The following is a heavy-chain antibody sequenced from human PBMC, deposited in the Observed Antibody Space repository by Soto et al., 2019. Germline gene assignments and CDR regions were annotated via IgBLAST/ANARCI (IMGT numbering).Heavy chain of an antibody. D-gene: IGHD6-19*01. V-gene: IGHV1-69*06. Sequence: QVQLVQSGAEVKKPGSSVKVSCKASGGTFSSYAISWVRQAPGQGLEWMGGIIPIFGTANYAQKFQGRATITADKSTSTAYMELSSLRSEDTAVYYCARDRTHLKQWLVLGWFDPWGQGTLVTVSS. J-gene: IGHJ5*02. CDR2: IIPIFGTA. CDR1: GGTFSSYA. CDR3: ARDRTHLKQWLVLGWFDP.